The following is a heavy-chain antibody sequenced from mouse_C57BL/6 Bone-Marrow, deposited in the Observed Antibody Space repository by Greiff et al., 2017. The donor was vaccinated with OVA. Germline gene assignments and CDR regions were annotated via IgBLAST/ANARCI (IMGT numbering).Heavy chain of an antibody. CDR2: IDPSDSYT. J-gene: IGHJ2*01. CDR3: AREGGSSFFYY. Sequence: VQLQQPGAELVKPGASVKLSCKASGYTFTSYWMQWVKQRPGQGLEWIGEIDPSDSYTNYNQKFKGKATLTVDTSSSTAYMQLSSLTSEDSAVYYCAREGGSSFFYYWGQGTTLTVSS. D-gene: IGHD1-1*01. V-gene: IGHV1-50*01. CDR1: GYTFTSYW.